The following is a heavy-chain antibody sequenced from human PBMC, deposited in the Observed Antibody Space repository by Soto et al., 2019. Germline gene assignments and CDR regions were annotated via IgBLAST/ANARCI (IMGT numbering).Heavy chain of an antibody. D-gene: IGHD1-1*01. CDR2: IIPILGIA. CDR1: GGTFSSYT. J-gene: IGHJ5*02. V-gene: IGHV1-69*08. Sequence: QVQLVQSGAEAKKPGSSVNVSCKASGGTFSSYTISWVRQAPGQGLEWMGRIIPILGIANYAQKFQGRVTITADKSTSTAYMELSSLRSEDTAVYYCARDGWNDTANWFDPWGQGTLVTVSS. CDR3: ARDGWNDTANWFDP.